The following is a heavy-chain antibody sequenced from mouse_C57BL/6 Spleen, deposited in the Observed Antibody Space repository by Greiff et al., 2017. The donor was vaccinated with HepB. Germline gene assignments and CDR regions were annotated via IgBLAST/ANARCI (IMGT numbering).Heavy chain of an antibody. Sequence: VKLKQPGTELVKPGASVKLSCKASGYTFTSYWMHWVKQRPGQGLEWIGNINPSNGGTNYNEKFKSKATLTVDKSSSTAYMQLSSLTSEDSAVYYFARDYGSRRGYYFDYWGQGTTLTVSS. CDR3: ARDYGSRRGYYFDY. CDR2: INPSNGGT. CDR1: GYTFTSYW. J-gene: IGHJ2*01. V-gene: IGHV1-53*01. D-gene: IGHD1-1*01.